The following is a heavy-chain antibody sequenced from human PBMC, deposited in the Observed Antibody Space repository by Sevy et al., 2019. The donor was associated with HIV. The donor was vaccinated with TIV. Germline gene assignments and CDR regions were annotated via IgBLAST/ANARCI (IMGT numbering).Heavy chain of an antibody. CDR2: IKTKTYGGTT. J-gene: IGHJ4*02. D-gene: IGHD6-19*01. Sequence: GGSLRLSCTASGFTFSDYAMSWVRQAPGRGLEWVGFIKTKTYGGTTEYAASVKGRFIISRDDSKNIAYLQMNSLKTEDTAVYYCTRDLYGSGWFYFDYWGQRTLVTVSS. V-gene: IGHV3-49*04. CDR1: GFTFSDYA. CDR3: TRDLYGSGWFYFDY.